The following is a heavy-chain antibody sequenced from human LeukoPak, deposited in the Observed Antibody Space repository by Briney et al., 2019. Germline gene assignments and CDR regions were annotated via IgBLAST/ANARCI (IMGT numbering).Heavy chain of an antibody. CDR2: IIPIFGTA. CDR3: ARAVHYDSSGYTLTPYFDY. J-gene: IGHJ4*02. D-gene: IGHD3-22*01. CDR1: GYTFSDYY. Sequence: GASVKVSCKASGYTFSDYYLHWVRQAPGQGLEWMGRIIPIFGTANYAQKFQSRVTITTDESTSTAYMELSSLRSEDTAVYYCARAVHYDSSGYTLTPYFDYWGQGTLVTVSS. V-gene: IGHV1-69*05.